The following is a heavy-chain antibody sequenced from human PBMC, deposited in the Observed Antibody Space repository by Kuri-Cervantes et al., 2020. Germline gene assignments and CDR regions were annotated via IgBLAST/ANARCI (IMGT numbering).Heavy chain of an antibody. CDR3: ARVWGAYCGGDCYSSNDY. CDR2: ISWNSGSI. J-gene: IGHJ4*02. Sequence: LSLTCAASGFTFDDYAMHWVRQAPGKGLEWVSGISWNSGSIGYADSVKGRFTISRDNAKNSLYLQMNSLRAEDTAVYYCARVWGAYCGGDCYSSNDYLGQGTLVTVSS. V-gene: IGHV3-9*01. D-gene: IGHD2-21*02. CDR1: GFTFDDYA.